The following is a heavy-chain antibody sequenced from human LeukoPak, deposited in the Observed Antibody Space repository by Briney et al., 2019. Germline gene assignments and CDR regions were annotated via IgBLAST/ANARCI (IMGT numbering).Heavy chain of an antibody. D-gene: IGHD3-10*01. V-gene: IGHV4-39*01. CDR1: GGAVSSTTYY. CDR2: INYSGST. CDR3: ARYVVYGSGKYYFDY. J-gene: IGHJ4*02. Sequence: PSETLSLTCTVSGGAVSSTTYYWSWIRQRPGKGLEWIASINYSGSTYYNPSLKSRVTISVDTSENQFSLKLSSVTAADTAVYYCARYVVYGSGKYYFDYWGQGTLVTVSS.